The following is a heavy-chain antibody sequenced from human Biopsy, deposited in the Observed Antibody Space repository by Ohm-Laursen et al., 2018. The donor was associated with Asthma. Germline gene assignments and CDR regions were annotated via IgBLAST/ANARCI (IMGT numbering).Heavy chain of an antibody. CDR2: INSVFGIT. J-gene: IGHJ4*02. Sequence: ASVKVSCKSLGGTFNTYVIGWVRQAPGQGLEWMGGINSVFGITTYPQKFQDRVTITADDSTSTVYMESSSLRSEDTAVYYCARKAGSCISRTCYSLDFWGQGTLVTVSS. V-gene: IGHV1-69*13. CDR1: GGTFNTYV. CDR3: ARKAGSCISRTCYSLDF. D-gene: IGHD2-2*01.